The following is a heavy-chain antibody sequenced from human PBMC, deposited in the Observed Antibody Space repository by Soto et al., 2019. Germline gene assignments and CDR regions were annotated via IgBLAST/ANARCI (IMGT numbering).Heavy chain of an antibody. CDR1: GGSISSGGYS. J-gene: IGHJ4*02. CDR3: ASGLVTTLHY. D-gene: IGHD4-17*01. CDR2: IYHSGST. Sequence: PSEPLSLTCAVSGGSISSGGYSWSWIRQPPGKGLEWIGYIYHSGSTYYNPSLKIRVTISVDRSKNHFSLKLSFVTAADTAVYYCASGLVTTLHYWGQGTLVTVSS. V-gene: IGHV4-30-2*01.